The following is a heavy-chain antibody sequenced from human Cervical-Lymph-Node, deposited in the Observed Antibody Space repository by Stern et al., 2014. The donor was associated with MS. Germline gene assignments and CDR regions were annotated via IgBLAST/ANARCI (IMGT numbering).Heavy chain of an antibody. CDR2: IYPGDSDI. V-gene: IGHV5-51*01. CDR3: ARRGVTTRFDY. CDR1: GYSFYSYW. D-gene: IGHD3-3*01. Sequence: EVQLEESGAEVRKPGESLTISCLASGYSFYSYWIGWVRQMPGKGLEWMGIIYPGDSDIRYRPSFQGQVTISADKSINTAYLQWSSLKASDTAMYYCARRGVTTRFDYWGQGTLVTVSS. J-gene: IGHJ4*02.